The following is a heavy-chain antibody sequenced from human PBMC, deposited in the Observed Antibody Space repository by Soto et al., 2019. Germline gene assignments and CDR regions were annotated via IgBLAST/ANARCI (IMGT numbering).Heavy chain of an antibody. CDR3: ARQIYDSDTGPNFQYYLDS. D-gene: IGHD3-22*01. CDR2: IDPSDSQT. CDR1: GYSFAGYL. J-gene: IGHJ4*02. V-gene: IGHV5-10-1*01. Sequence: GESLKISYKGSGYSFAGYLIAWVRQKPGKGLEWMGRIDPSDSQTYYSPSFRGHVTISVTKSITTVFLQWSSLRASDTAMYYCARQIYDSDTGPNFQYYLDSSGPGTPLTLSS.